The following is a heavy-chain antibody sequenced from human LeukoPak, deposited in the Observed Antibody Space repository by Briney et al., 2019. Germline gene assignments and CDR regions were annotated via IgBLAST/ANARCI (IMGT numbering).Heavy chain of an antibody. D-gene: IGHD3-10*01. V-gene: IGHV4-59*01. Sequence: PSETLSLTCTVSSGSISSYYWSWIRQPPRKGLAWIGYIYYIGSTNYNPSLNIRVTISVDTSKNQFSLTLSSVTAADTAVNYCARGESYGSGSYGNFDYWGQGTLVTVSS. CDR2: IYYIGST. CDR1: SGSISSYY. J-gene: IGHJ4*02. CDR3: ARGESYGSGSYGNFDY.